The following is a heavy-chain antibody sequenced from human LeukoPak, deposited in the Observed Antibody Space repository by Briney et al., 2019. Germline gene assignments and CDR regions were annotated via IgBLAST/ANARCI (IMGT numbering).Heavy chain of an antibody. CDR1: GFKFSSYG. Sequence: QPGGSLRLSCAASGFKFSSYGMHWVRQAPGKGLEWVTVIWYDGSNRYYADSVKGRFTISRDSSKNTVYLQMDRVRADDTAVYYCGREGASRTIDYWGQGTLVTVPS. CDR2: IWYDGSNR. J-gene: IGHJ4*02. CDR3: GREGASRTIDY. D-gene: IGHD1/OR15-1a*01. V-gene: IGHV3-33*01.